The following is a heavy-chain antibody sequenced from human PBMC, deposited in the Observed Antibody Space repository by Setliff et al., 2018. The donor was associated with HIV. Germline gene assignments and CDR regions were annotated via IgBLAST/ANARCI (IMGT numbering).Heavy chain of an antibody. Sequence: ASVKVSCKASGYTFTSYPMNWVRQAPGQGLEWMGWINTNTAKPTYAQGFTGQFVFSLDTSVSTAYLQISSLKPDDTAVYYCARDYSSLLTVVWFDPWGQGTLVTV. J-gene: IGHJ5*02. CDR3: ARDYSSLLTVVWFDP. CDR2: INTNTAKP. V-gene: IGHV7-4-1*02. D-gene: IGHD6-13*01. CDR1: GYTFTSYP.